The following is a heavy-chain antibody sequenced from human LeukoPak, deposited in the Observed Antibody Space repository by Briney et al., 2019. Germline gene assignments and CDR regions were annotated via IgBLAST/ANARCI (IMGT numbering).Heavy chain of an antibody. V-gene: IGHV4-4*07. CDR2: IYTSGST. D-gene: IGHD6-19*01. J-gene: IGHJ6*03. CDR1: GGSISSYY. CDR3: CRDLGAVAGKSPNYNYLHHLDV. Sequence: SETLSLTCTVSGGSISSYYWSWIRQPAGKGLEWIGRIYTSGSTNYNPSLKSRVTMSVDTSKNQFSLKLLSVTAADTAVYYCCRDLGAVAGKSPNYNYLHHLDVWGKGTTVTVSS.